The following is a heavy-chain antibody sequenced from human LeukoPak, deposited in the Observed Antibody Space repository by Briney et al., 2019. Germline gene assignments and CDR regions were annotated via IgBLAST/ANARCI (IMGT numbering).Heavy chain of an antibody. V-gene: IGHV3-23*01. CDR2: ISGSGGTA. Sequence: PRGSLRLSCAASGFTFSDSAMTWVRQAPGKGLEWVSSISGSGGTASHADSVKGRFTISRDNSKKTLYLQMNNLRAEDTSFYYCAKDRGIVVVGRFDPWGQGTLVTVSA. J-gene: IGHJ5*02. CDR1: GFTFSDSA. D-gene: IGHD2-2*01. CDR3: AKDRGIVVVGRFDP.